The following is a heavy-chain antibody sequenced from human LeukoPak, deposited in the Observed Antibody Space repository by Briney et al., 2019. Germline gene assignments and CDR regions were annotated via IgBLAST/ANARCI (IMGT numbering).Heavy chain of an antibody. Sequence: GGSLRLSCVASGFTFSSYGMHWVRQAPGKGLEWVAVISYVGSNNYYADSVKGRFTISRDNSKNTLYLQMNSLRAEDTAVYYCARSVVTAIPLGWGQGTMVTVSS. CDR1: GFTFSSYG. CDR3: ARSVVTAIPLG. V-gene: IGHV3-30*03. D-gene: IGHD2-21*02. J-gene: IGHJ3*01. CDR2: ISYVGSNN.